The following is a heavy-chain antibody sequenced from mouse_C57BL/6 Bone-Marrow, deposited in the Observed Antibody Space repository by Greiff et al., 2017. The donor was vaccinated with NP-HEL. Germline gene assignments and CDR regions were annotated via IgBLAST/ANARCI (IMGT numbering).Heavy chain of an antibody. CDR2: IHPNSGST. CDR1: GYTFTSYW. CDR3: ARESYYGSSYDAMDY. V-gene: IGHV1-64*01. D-gene: IGHD1-1*01. Sequence: QVQLQQPGAELVKPGASVKLSCKASGYTFTSYWMHWVKQRPGQGLEWIGMIHPNSGSTNYNEKFKSKATLTVDKSSSTAYMQLSSLTSEDSAVYYCARESYYGSSYDAMDYWGQGTSVTVSS. J-gene: IGHJ4*01.